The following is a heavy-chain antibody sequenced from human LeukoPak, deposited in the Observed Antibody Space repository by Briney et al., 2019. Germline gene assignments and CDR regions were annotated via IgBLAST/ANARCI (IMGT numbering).Heavy chain of an antibody. CDR3: AKAVRAKRGYYYYMDV. J-gene: IGHJ6*03. CDR1: GGSFSVYY. Sequence: SETLSLTCAVYGGSFSVYYWSWIRQPPGKGLEWIGEINHSGSTNYNPSLKSRVTISVDTSKNQFSLKLSSVTAADTAVYYCAKAVRAKRGYYYYMDVWGKGTTVTVSS. D-gene: IGHD3-10*01. CDR2: INHSGST. V-gene: IGHV4-34*01.